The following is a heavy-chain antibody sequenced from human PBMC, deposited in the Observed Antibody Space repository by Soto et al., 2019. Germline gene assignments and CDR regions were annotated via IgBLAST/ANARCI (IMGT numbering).Heavy chain of an antibody. D-gene: IGHD3-22*01. CDR3: ARDWDYHDNTAYGTFDS. CDR2: ISYTGSNK. CDR1: GFTFSNYA. J-gene: IGHJ4*02. Sequence: QVQLVESGGGVVQPGRSLRLSCTASGFTFSNYAMHWVRQAPGKGLEWVAVISYTGSNKYYADSVKGRFTISRDNSMNTRYLQMNSLRTEDTAVYYCARDWDYHDNTAYGTFDSWGQGTLVTVSS. V-gene: IGHV3-30-3*01.